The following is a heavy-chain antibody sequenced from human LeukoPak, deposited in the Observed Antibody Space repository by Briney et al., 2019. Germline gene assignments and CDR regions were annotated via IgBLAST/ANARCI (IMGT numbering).Heavy chain of an antibody. D-gene: IGHD5-18*01. Sequence: SVKVSCKASGGTFSSYAISWVRQAPGQGLEWMGGIIPIFGTANYAQKFQGRVTITADESTSTAYMELSSLRSEDTAVYYCARSRSGYSYDHAAFEIWGQGTMVTVSS. J-gene: IGHJ3*02. V-gene: IGHV1-69*01. CDR2: IIPIFGTA. CDR1: GGTFSSYA. CDR3: ARSRSGYSYDHAAFEI.